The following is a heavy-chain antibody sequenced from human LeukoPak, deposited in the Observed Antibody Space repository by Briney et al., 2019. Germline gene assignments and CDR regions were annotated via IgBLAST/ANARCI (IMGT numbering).Heavy chain of an antibody. CDR2: INSDGSST. CDR1: GFTFGSYW. D-gene: IGHD6-13*01. Sequence: PGGSLRLSCAASGFTFGSYWMHWVRQAPGKGRLWVSRINSDGSSTSYADSVKGRFTISRDNAKNTLYLQMNSLRAEDTAVYYCARRIAAAAAPYYFDYWGQGTLVTVSS. CDR3: ARRIAAAAAPYYFDY. V-gene: IGHV3-74*01. J-gene: IGHJ4*02.